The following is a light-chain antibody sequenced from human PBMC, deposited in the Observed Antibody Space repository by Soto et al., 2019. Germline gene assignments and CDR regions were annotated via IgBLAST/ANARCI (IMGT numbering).Light chain of an antibody. CDR2: GAY. CDR3: QQYGSSPT. V-gene: IGKV3-20*01. CDR1: QSVRNNY. Sequence: VLTQSPGPLSLSPGEGATLSCGASQSVRNNYLAWYQQKPGQGPRLLIYGAYSRANGIPDRLSGSGSGTEYTLSISRMEPDDYAVYYCQQYGSSPTFGQGTKVDIK. J-gene: IGKJ1*01.